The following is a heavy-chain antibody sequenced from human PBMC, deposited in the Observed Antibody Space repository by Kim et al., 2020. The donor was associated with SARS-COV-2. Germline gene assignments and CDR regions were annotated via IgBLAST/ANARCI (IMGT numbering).Heavy chain of an antibody. CDR2: IIPMLELT. Sequence: SVKVSCKASGGTFSSYTISWVRQAPGQGLEWMGRIIPMLELTNYAQKFQGRVTITADKSTGTAYMELSSLRSEDTAVYYCARSNNWNDGWFDPWGQGTLVSVSS. CDR1: GGTFSSYT. J-gene: IGHJ5*02. V-gene: IGHV1-69*02. CDR3: ARSNNWNDGWFDP. D-gene: IGHD1-1*01.